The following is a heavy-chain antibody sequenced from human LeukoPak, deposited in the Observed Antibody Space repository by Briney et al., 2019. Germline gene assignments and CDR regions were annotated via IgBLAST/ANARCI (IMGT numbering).Heavy chain of an antibody. CDR1: GFIFSSYW. Sequence: GSLRLSCAASGFIFSSYWMSWVRQAPGKGLEWVANIKQDGSEKYYVDSVKGRFTISRDNAKNSLYLQMNSLRAEDTAVYYCARGPLPDYWGQGTLVTVSS. J-gene: IGHJ4*02. CDR2: IKQDGSEK. CDR3: ARGPLPDY. V-gene: IGHV3-7*01.